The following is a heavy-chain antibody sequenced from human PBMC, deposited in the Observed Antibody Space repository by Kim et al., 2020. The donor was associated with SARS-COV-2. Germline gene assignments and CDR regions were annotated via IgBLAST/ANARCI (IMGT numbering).Heavy chain of an antibody. Sequence: DTRYRPAFQGQVTISADKSISTAYLQWSSLKTSDTAMYYCARHFDYSYDYWGQGTLVTVSS. CDR2: DT. D-gene: IGHD4-4*01. CDR3: ARHFDYSYDY. J-gene: IGHJ4*02. V-gene: IGHV5-51*01.